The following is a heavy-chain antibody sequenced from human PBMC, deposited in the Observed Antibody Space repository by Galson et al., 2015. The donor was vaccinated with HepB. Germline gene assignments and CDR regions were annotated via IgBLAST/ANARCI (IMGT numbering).Heavy chain of an antibody. D-gene: IGHD6-19*01. V-gene: IGHV3-30*18. Sequence: SLRLSCAASGFTFSNYGMHWVRQAPGKGLEWVAAISYDGSNKYYADSVKGRFTISRDNSKNTLYLQMNSLRAEDTALYYCAKDPYLYSALAGTMAGFDYWGQGTLVTVSS. J-gene: IGHJ4*02. CDR1: GFTFSNYG. CDR2: ISYDGSNK. CDR3: AKDPYLYSALAGTMAGFDY.